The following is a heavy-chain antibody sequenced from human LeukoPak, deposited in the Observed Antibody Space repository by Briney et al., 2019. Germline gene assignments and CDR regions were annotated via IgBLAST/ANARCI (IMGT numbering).Heavy chain of an antibody. CDR2: IYYSGST. D-gene: IGHD6-19*01. CDR3: ASSTGYSSGWYRGDY. CDR1: GGSISSYY. Sequence: PSETLSLTCTVSGGSISSYYWSWIRQPPGKGLEWIGYIYYSGSTNYNPSLKSRVTISVDTSKNQFSLKLSSVTAADTAVYYCASSTGYSSGWYRGDYWGQGTLVTVSS. V-gene: IGHV4-59*01. J-gene: IGHJ4*02.